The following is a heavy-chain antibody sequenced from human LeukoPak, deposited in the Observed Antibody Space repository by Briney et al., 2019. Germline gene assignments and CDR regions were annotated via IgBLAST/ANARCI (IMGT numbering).Heavy chain of an antibody. Sequence: PGGSLRLSCAASGFTVSSNYMSWVRQAPGKGLEWVSVFYSGGSTYYADSVKGRFTISRDNSKNTLYLQMNSLRAEDAAVYYCARVGGGCSSTSCYPLGAFDIWGQGTMVTVSS. CDR1: GFTVSSNY. CDR2: FYSGGST. CDR3: ARVGGGCSSTSCYPLGAFDI. V-gene: IGHV3-53*01. J-gene: IGHJ3*02. D-gene: IGHD2-2*01.